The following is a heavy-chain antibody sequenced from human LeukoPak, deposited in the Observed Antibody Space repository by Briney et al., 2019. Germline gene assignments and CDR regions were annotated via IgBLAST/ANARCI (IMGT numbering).Heavy chain of an antibody. V-gene: IGHV3-23*01. Sequence: GGTLRLSCAASGFTFSSYGMSWVRQAPGKGLEWVSAISGSGGSTYYADSVKGRFTISRDNSKNTLYLQMNSLRAEDTAVYYCAKEGNCSGGSCYSSVDYWGQGALVTVSS. D-gene: IGHD2-15*01. CDR3: AKEGNCSGGSCYSSVDY. J-gene: IGHJ4*02. CDR1: GFTFSSYG. CDR2: ISGSGGST.